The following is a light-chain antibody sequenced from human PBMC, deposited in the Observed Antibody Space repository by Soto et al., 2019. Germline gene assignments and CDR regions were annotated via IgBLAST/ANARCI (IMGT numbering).Light chain of an antibody. Sequence: DIQMTQSPSTLSASVGDRVTITCRASQSISTWLAWYQHKPGKAPNLLIYKASSLESGVPSRFSGSGSGTEFTLTISSLQPDDFATYYCQQYNRYWTFGQGTKVEIK. CDR2: KAS. CDR3: QQYNRYWT. CDR1: QSISTW. V-gene: IGKV1-5*03. J-gene: IGKJ1*01.